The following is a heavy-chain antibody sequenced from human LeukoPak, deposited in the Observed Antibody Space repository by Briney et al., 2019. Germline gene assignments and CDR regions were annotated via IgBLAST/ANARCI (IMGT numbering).Heavy chain of an antibody. Sequence: GGSLTLTCTVYGFTFSGYWMHWVRQAPGKGLVWVSRINSDGGSTSYADSVKGRFTISRDNAKNTLYLQMNSLRAEDTAVYYCARRIQGMAPYYFDYWGQGTLVTVSS. CDR1: GFTFSGYW. D-gene: IGHD5-24*01. J-gene: IGHJ4*02. CDR2: INSDGGST. V-gene: IGHV3-74*01. CDR3: ARRIQGMAPYYFDY.